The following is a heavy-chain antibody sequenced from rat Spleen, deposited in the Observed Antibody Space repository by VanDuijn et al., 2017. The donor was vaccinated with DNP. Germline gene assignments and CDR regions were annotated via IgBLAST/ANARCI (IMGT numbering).Heavy chain of an antibody. CDR1: GFTFSDYN. V-gene: IGHV5S10*01. CDR3: TRGANWEGNWFAY. Sequence: EVQLVESAGGLVQPGRSLKLSCAASGFTFSDYNMAWVRQAPKKGLEWVATIIYDGSRTYYRDSVKGRFTISRDNAKSTLYLQMNSLRSEDTATYYCTRGANWEGNWFAYWGQGTLVTVSS. CDR2: IIYDGSRT. J-gene: IGHJ3*01. D-gene: IGHD5-1*01.